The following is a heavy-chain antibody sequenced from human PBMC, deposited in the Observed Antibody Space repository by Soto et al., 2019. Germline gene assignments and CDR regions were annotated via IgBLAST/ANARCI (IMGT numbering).Heavy chain of an antibody. V-gene: IGHV1-69*13. CDR3: ARERSGDFDY. J-gene: IGHJ4*02. Sequence: GASVKVSCKASGGTFSSYAISWVRQAPGQGLEWMGGIIPIFGTANYAQKFQGRVTITADESMSTAYMELSSLRSEDTAVYYCARERSGDFDYWGQGTLVTVSS. D-gene: IGHD1-1*01. CDR2: IIPIFGTA. CDR1: GGTFSSYA.